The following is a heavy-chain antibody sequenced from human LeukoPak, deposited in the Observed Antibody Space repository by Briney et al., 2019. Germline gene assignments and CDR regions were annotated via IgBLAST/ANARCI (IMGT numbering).Heavy chain of an antibody. J-gene: IGHJ5*02. D-gene: IGHD6-19*01. V-gene: IGHV1-69*13. Sequence: SVKVSYKASGGTFSSYAISWVRQAPGQGLEWMGGIIPIFGTANYAQKFQGRVTITADESTSTAYMELSSLRSEDTAVYYCARPAVAGSGSWFDPWGQGTLVTVSS. CDR3: ARPAVAGSGSWFDP. CDR1: GGTFSSYA. CDR2: IIPIFGTA.